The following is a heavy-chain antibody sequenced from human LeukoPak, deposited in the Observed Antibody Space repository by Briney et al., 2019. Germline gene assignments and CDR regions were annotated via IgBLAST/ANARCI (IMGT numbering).Heavy chain of an antibody. CDR3: ARDKVAGMFDY. CDR2: IYYSGST. CDR1: GGSISSYY. J-gene: IGHJ4*02. Sequence: SETLSLTCTVSGGSISSYYWSWIRQPPGKGLEWIGYIYYSGSTNYNPSLKNRVTISVDTSKNQLSLRLSSVTAADTAVYYCARDKVAGMFDYWGQGTLVTVSS. D-gene: IGHD6-19*01. V-gene: IGHV4-59*01.